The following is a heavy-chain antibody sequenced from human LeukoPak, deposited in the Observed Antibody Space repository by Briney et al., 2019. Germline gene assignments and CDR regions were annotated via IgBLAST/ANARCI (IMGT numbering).Heavy chain of an antibody. J-gene: IGHJ4*02. D-gene: IGHD3-10*01. CDR1: VYTFTIYF. Sequence: ATVTLSFKTSVYTFTIYFIHWVQQAPGKGLKWVGRVDPADGEVIYGEKFQGRVTINADTSTDTSYMELTSLRSEDTAMFYCAAIRYNYGKSFWGQGTLVTVSS. CDR3: AAIRYNYGKSF. CDR2: VDPADGEV. V-gene: IGHV1-69-2*01.